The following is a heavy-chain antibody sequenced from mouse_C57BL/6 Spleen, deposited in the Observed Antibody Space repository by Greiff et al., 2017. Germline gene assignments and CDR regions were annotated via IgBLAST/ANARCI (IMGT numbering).Heavy chain of an antibody. CDR1: GYTFTSYG. Sequence: QVQLQQSGAELARPGASVKLSCKASGYTFTSYGISWVKQRTGQGLEWIGEIYPRSGNTYYNEKFKGKATPTADKSSSTAYMELRSLTSEDSAVYFCARITTVVARYFDVWGTGTTVTVSS. J-gene: IGHJ1*03. CDR3: ARITTVVARYFDV. CDR2: IYPRSGNT. V-gene: IGHV1-81*01. D-gene: IGHD1-1*01.